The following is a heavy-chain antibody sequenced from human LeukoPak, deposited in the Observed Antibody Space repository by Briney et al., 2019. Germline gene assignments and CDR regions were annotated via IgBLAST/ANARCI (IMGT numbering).Heavy chain of an antibody. J-gene: IGHJ4*02. D-gene: IGHD1-26*01. Sequence: GGSLRLSCAASGFTFSSYWMSWVREAPGKGLEWVANIKQDGYEKYYVDSVKGRFTISRDNAKNSLYLQMNSLRAEDTAVYYCARSPGGSYQILDYWGQGTLVTVSS. CDR1: GFTFSSYW. V-gene: IGHV3-7*03. CDR2: IKQDGYEK. CDR3: ARSPGGSYQILDY.